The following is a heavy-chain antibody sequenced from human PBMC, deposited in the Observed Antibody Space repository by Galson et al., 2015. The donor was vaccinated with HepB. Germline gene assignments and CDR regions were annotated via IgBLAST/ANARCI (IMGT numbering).Heavy chain of an antibody. CDR1: GGTFSSYA. CDR2: IIPIFGTA. Sequence: SVTVSCKASGGTFSSYAISWVRQAPGQGLEWMGGIIPIFGTANYPQKFQGRVTITADESTSTAYMELSSLRSEDTAVYYCARGRGKGQLSPIALAYWGQGTLVTVSS. V-gene: IGHV1-69*13. D-gene: IGHD2-21*01. CDR3: ARGRGKGQLSPIALAY. J-gene: IGHJ4*02.